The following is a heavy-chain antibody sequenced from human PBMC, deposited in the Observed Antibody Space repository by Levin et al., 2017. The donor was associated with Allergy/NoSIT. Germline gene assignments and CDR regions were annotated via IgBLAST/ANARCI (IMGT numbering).Heavy chain of an antibody. CDR2: VSADNGNT. J-gene: IGHJ4*02. V-gene: IGHV1-18*01. CDR1: GYTFTTYG. Sequence: VASVKVSCKASGYTFTTYGISWVRQAPGQGLEWMGWVSADNGNTKYTQKFQGRVTMTTDTSTSTAYMELRSLRSDDTAMYYCARDERMTTVTFDFWGQGTLVTVSS. CDR3: ARDERMTTVTFDF. D-gene: IGHD4-17*01.